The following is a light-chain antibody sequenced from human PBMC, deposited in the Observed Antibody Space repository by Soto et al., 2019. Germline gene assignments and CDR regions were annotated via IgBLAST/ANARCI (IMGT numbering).Light chain of an antibody. CDR3: QQYASSMVYT. Sequence: EIELTQSPGTLSLSPGESATLSCRASQSFSTNYVAWYQHKAGQAPRLLIYGASTRATGIPDRCSGSGSGTDYTLTISRLEPEDFAVYYCQQYASSMVYTFGQGTKLEVK. CDR1: QSFSTNY. J-gene: IGKJ2*01. V-gene: IGKV3-20*01. CDR2: GAS.